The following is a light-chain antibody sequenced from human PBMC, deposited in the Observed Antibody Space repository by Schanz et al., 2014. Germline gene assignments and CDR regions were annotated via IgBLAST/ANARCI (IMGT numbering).Light chain of an antibody. CDR3: QQYGISPRT. Sequence: EIVLTQSPGTLSLSPGERATLSCRASQSVSSSCLAWYQQKPGQAPRLLIYGASSRATGIPDRFSGSGSGTDFTLTISRLEPEDFAVYYCQQYGISPRTFGRGTKVEIK. V-gene: IGKV3-20*01. CDR2: GAS. J-gene: IGKJ1*01. CDR1: QSVSSSC.